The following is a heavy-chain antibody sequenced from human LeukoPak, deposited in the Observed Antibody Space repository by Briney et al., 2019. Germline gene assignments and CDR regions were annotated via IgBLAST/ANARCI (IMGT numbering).Heavy chain of an antibody. CDR1: GFSFSDAW. CDR3: ARGRAALGYYYYGMDV. V-gene: IGHV3-11*01. J-gene: IGHJ6*02. D-gene: IGHD6-6*01. Sequence: GGSLRLSCAASGFSFSDAWMNWVRQAPGKGLEWVSYISSSGSTIYYADSVKGRFTISRDNAKNSLYLQMNSLRAEDTAVYYCARGRAALGYYYYGMDVWGQGTTVTVSS. CDR2: ISSSGSTI.